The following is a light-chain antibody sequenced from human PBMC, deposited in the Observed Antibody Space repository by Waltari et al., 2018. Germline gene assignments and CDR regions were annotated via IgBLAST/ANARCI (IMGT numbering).Light chain of an antibody. CDR2: KVS. CDR1: QSLVSSDGNTY. V-gene: IGKV2-30*01. Sequence: VVMTQSPLSLPVTLGQPASISCRSSQSLVSSDGNTYFNWFHQRPGQSPRRLVYKVSNRDCGVPDRFSGSGSGTDFTLTISRVEAEDVGVYYCMQGTHRPWTFGQGTKVEIE. CDR3: MQGTHRPWT. J-gene: IGKJ1*01.